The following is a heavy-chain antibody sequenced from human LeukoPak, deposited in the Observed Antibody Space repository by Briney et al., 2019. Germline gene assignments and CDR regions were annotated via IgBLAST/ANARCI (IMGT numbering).Heavy chain of an antibody. Sequence: PGGSLRLSCAASGFSFSSYWMHWVRQAPGKGLVWVSRINNDGSTTRYADSVKGRFTISRDNAKNSLYLQMNSLRAEDTAVYYCAELGITMIGGVWGKGTTVTISS. D-gene: IGHD3-10*02. CDR1: GFSFSSYW. CDR3: AELGITMIGGV. V-gene: IGHV3-74*01. CDR2: INNDGSTT. J-gene: IGHJ6*04.